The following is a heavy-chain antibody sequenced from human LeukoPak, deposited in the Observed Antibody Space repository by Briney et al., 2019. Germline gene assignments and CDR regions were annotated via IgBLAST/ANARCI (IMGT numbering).Heavy chain of an antibody. V-gene: IGHV1-2*02. CDR3: ARGIDCSSTSCYVPDY. Sequence: GASVKVSCKASGYTFTSYYMHWVRQAPGQGLEWMGWINPNSGGTNYAQKFQGRVTMTRDTSISTAYMELSRLRSDDTAVYYCARGIDCSSTSCYVPDYWGQGTLVTDSS. CDR2: INPNSGGT. D-gene: IGHD2-2*01. J-gene: IGHJ4*02. CDR1: GYTFTSYY.